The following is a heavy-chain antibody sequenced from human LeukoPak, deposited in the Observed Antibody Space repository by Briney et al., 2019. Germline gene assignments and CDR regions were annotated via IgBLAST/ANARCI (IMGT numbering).Heavy chain of an antibody. CDR2: ISYDGSNK. CDR3: ARTRDDAFDI. CDR1: GFTFSSYA. V-gene: IGHV3-30-3*01. J-gene: IGHJ3*02. Sequence: GGSLRLSCAASGFTFSSYAMHWVRQAPGKGLEWVAVISYDGSNKYYADSVKGRFTISRDNSKNTLYLQMNGLRAEDTAVYYCARTRDDAFDIWGQGTMVTVSS.